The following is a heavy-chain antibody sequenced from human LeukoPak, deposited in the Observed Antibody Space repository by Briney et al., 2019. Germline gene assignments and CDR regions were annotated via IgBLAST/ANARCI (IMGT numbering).Heavy chain of an antibody. CDR1: GYTFTGYY. D-gene: IGHD4-17*01. J-gene: IGHJ4*02. CDR3: ARDRGDYGDSRTFDY. CDR2: INPNSGGT. Sequence: ASVKVSCKASGYTFTGYYMHWVRQAPGQGLEWMGWINPNSGGTNYAQKFQGRVTMTRETSISTAYMELSRLRSDDTAVYYCARDRGDYGDSRTFDYWGQGTLVTVSS. V-gene: IGHV1-2*02.